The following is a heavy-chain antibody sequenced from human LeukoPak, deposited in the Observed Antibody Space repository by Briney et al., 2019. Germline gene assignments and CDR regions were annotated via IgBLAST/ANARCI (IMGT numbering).Heavy chain of an antibody. J-gene: IGHJ5*02. CDR2: INHSGST. CDR3: ARTGASWFDP. Sequence: SETLSLTCAVYSGSFSGYYWSWIRQPPGKGLEWIGEINHSGSTNYNPSLKSRVTISVDTSKNQFSLKLSSVTAADTAVYYCARTGASWFDPWGQGTLVTVSS. CDR1: SGSFSGYY. D-gene: IGHD1-26*01. V-gene: IGHV4-34*01.